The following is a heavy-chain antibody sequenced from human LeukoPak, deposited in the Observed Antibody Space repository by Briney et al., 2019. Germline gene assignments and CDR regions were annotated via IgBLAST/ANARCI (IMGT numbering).Heavy chain of an antibody. CDR3: ARPTSGVRLGMDV. V-gene: IGHV3-53*01. CDR1: GFTVSSNY. J-gene: IGHJ6*02. Sequence: PGGSLRLSCAASGFTVSSNYMSWVRQAPGKGLEWVSVIYSGGSTYYADSVKGRFTISRDNSKNTLYLQMNSLRAEDTAVYYCARPTSGVRLGMDVWGQGPTVTVSS. D-gene: IGHD3-10*01. CDR2: IYSGGST.